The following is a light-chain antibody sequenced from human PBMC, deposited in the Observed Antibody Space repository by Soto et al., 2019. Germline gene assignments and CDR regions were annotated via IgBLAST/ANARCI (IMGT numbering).Light chain of an antibody. CDR2: DVS. CDR3: SSYTSSSTLWV. Sequence: QSVLTQPAFVSGSPGQSITISCTGTSSDVGGYNYVSWYQQHPGKAPKLMIYDVSNRPSGVSNRFSGSKSGNTASLTISGLQAEDEADYYCSSYTSSSTLWVFGGGTKLTVL. V-gene: IGLV2-14*01. J-gene: IGLJ3*02. CDR1: SSDVGGYNY.